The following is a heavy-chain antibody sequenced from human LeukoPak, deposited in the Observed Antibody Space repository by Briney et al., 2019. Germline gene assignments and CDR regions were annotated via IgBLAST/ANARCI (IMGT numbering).Heavy chain of an antibody. CDR2: IYYSGST. D-gene: IGHD3-22*01. CDR1: GGSISSYY. Sequence: SETLSLTCTVSGGSISSYYWSWIRQPPGKGLEWVGYIYYSGSTNYNPSLKSRVTISVDTSKNQFSLKLSSVTAADTAVYYCARGANYYDSSGYGFFFDSWGQGTLVTVSS. CDR3: ARGANYYDSSGYGFFFDS. J-gene: IGHJ4*02. V-gene: IGHV4-59*01.